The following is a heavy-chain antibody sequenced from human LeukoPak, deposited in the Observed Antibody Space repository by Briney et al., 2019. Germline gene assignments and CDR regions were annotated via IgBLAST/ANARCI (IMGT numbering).Heavy chain of an antibody. CDR1: GFIVSDDY. Sequence: GGSLSLFCAASGFIVSDDYISRVRQTPGKGLEWVSVIYSGGATFYADSVKGRFTISRGNSKNTVHLQMNSLRAEDTAVYYCASGGKYCTGGACYGDWGQGTLVTVSS. J-gene: IGHJ1*01. CDR3: ASGGKYCTGGACYGD. V-gene: IGHV3-53*01. D-gene: IGHD2-8*02. CDR2: IYSGGAT.